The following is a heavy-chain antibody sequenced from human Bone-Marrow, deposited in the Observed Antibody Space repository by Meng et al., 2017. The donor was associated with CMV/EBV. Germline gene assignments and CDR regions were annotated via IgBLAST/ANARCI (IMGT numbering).Heavy chain of an antibody. CDR1: GGSFSGYY. CDR3: ARLWSGYYRAFFGY. D-gene: IGHD3-3*01. CDR2: INHSGST. J-gene: IGHJ4*02. V-gene: IGHV4-34*01. Sequence: SETLSLTCAVYGGSFSGYYWSWIRQPPGKGLEWIGEINHSGSTNYNPSLKSRVTISVDTSKNQFSLKLSSVTAADTAVYYCARLWSGYYRAFFGYWGQGTLVTVYS.